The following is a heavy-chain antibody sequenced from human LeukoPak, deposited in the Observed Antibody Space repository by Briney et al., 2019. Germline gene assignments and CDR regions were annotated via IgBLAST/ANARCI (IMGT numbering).Heavy chain of an antibody. CDR3: ARSNSGSYRADDAFDI. CDR2: ISSSSSYI. Sequence: GSLRLSCAASGFTFSSYSMNWVRHAAGKGLEWVSSISSSSSYIYYADSVKGRFTISRDNAKNSLYLQMNSLRAEDTAVYYCARSNSGSYRADDAFDIWGQGTMVTVSS. D-gene: IGHD1-26*01. V-gene: IGHV3-21*01. CDR1: GFTFSSYS. J-gene: IGHJ3*02.